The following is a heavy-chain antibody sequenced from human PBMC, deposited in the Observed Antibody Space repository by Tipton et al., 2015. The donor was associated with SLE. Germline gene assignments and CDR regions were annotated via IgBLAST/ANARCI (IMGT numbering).Heavy chain of an antibody. V-gene: IGHV3-30*02. CDR1: GFTFGSYD. Sequence: SLRLSCAASGFTFGSYDIHWVRQAPGKGLEWVAYIRYDGINKYYADSLKGRFTISRDNSKNTLYLQMSSLRAEDTAVYYCALPGTYTGGAFDIWGQGTMVTVSS. CDR2: IRYDGINK. CDR3: ALPGTYTGGAFDI. D-gene: IGHD1-14*01. J-gene: IGHJ3*02.